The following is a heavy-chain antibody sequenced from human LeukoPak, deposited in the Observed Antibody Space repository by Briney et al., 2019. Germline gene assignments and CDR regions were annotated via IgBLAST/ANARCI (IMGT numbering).Heavy chain of an antibody. Sequence: GGSLRLSCAASGFTFSSYAMSWVRQAPGKGLEWVSYISSSSGTIYYADSVKGRFTISRDNANNSLYLQMNSLRGEDTAVYYCARITIFGVVLPSRDMDVWGKGTTVIVSS. CDR2: ISSSSGTI. D-gene: IGHD3-3*01. V-gene: IGHV3-48*01. J-gene: IGHJ6*03. CDR3: ARITIFGVVLPSRDMDV. CDR1: GFTFSSYA.